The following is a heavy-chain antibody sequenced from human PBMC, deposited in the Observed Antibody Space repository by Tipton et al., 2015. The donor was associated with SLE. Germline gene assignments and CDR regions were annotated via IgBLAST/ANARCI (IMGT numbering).Heavy chain of an antibody. CDR3: GREVRDGFDDSFDD. J-gene: IGHJ4*02. CDR1: GYSFTSFY. CDR2: IYGGDSDT. Sequence: QLVQSGAEVKKPGESLKISCKASGYSFTSFYIGWVRQMPGKGPEWMGIIYGGDSDTRYSPSFQGQVTISVDRSTTTAYWQWSSLKATDTDIYSWGREVRDGFDDSFDDWGQGTPVTVSS. D-gene: IGHD5-24*01. V-gene: IGHV5-51*01.